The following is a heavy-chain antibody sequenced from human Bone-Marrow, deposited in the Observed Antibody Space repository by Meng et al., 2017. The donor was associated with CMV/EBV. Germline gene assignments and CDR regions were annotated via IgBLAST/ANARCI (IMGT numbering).Heavy chain of an antibody. Sequence: GESLKISCAASGFTFSSYAMSWVRQAPGKGLEWVGRIKSKTDGGTTDYAAPVKGRFTISRDDSKNTLYLQMNSLKTEDTAVYYCAKVSLYYCSSTSCLFDYWGQGTLVTVSS. J-gene: IGHJ4*02. CDR3: AKVSLYYCSSTSCLFDY. D-gene: IGHD2-2*01. CDR2: IKSKTDGGTT. V-gene: IGHV3-15*01. CDR1: GFTFSSYA.